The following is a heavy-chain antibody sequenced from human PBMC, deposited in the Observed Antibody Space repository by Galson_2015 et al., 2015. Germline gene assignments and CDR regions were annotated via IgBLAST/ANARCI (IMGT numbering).Heavy chain of an antibody. CDR2: ISAYNGNT. V-gene: IGHV1-18*01. Sequence: WISAYNGNTNYAQKLQGRVTMTTDTSTSTAYMELRSLRSDDTAVYYCARVSVWVTAIQEWGQGTLVTVSS. J-gene: IGHJ1*01. D-gene: IGHD2-21*02. CDR3: ARVSVWVTAIQE.